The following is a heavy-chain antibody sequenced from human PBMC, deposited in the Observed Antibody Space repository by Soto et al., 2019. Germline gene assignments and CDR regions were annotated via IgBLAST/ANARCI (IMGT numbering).Heavy chain of an antibody. CDR1: GYTFTSYG. J-gene: IGHJ3*02. D-gene: IGHD2-2*01. CDR3: ARDCSSTSCYSKFSLDAFDI. CDR2: ISAYNGNT. Sequence: ASVKVSCKASGYTFTSYGISWVRQAPGQGLEWMGWISAYNGNTNYAQKLQGRVTMTTDTSTSTAYMELRSLRSDDTAVYYCARDCSSTSCYSKFSLDAFDIWGQGTMVTVS. V-gene: IGHV1-18*01.